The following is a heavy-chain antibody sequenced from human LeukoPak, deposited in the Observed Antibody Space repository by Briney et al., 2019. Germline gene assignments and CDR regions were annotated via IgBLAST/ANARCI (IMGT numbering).Heavy chain of an antibody. CDR1: GFTFRNYA. CDR2: TSGSGDIR. CDR3: ANYRSGGGGYFSVLEH. J-gene: IGHJ1*01. D-gene: IGHD2-15*01. Sequence: GGSLCLSCAASGFTFRNYAMTWVRQAPGKGLEWVSRTSGSGDIRLYADSVKGRFTISRTNSENRLYLQMNSLRADDTGVYYCANYRSGGGGYFSVLEHCGHGTQVTVSS. V-gene: IGHV3-23*01.